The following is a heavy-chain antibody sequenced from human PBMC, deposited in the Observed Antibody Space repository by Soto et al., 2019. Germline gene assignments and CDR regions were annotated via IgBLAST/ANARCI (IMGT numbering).Heavy chain of an antibody. CDR3: AKDTGFGYSYGYGYNDY. V-gene: IGHV3-23*01. J-gene: IGHJ4*02. CDR1: GFTFSSYA. D-gene: IGHD5-18*01. CDR2: ISGSGGST. Sequence: GGSLRLSCAASGFTFSSYAMSWVRQAPGKGLEWVSAISGSGGSTYYADSVKGRFTISKDNSKNTLYLQMNSLRAEDTAVYYCAKDTGFGYSYGYGYNDYWGQGTLVTVSS.